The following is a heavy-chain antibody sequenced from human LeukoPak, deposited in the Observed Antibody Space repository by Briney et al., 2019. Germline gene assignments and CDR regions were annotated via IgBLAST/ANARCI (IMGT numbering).Heavy chain of an antibody. Sequence: ASVKVSCKASGGTVTSYAISWVRQAPGQGLEWMGRIIPILGIANYAQKFQGRVTITAGKSTSTAYMELSSLRSEDTAVYYCARSDIVVVPAAIGDYGMDVWGQGTTVTVSS. V-gene: IGHV1-69*04. CDR1: GGTVTSYA. CDR2: IIPILGIA. D-gene: IGHD2-2*01. CDR3: ARSDIVVVPAAIGDYGMDV. J-gene: IGHJ6*02.